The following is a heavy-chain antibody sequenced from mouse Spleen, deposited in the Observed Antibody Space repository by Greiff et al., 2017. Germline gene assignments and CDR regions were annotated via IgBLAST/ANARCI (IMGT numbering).Heavy chain of an antibody. D-gene: IGHD1-1*01. Sequence: EVQLVESEGGLVQPGSSMKLSCTASGFTFSDYYMAWVRQVPEKGLEWVANINYDGSSTYYLDSLKSRFIISRDNAKNILYLQMSSLKSEDTATYYCAREYGSSYGRYFDVWGAGTTVTVSS. CDR2: INYDGSST. CDR1: GFTFSDYY. V-gene: IGHV5-16*01. CDR3: AREYGSSYGRYFDV. J-gene: IGHJ1*01.